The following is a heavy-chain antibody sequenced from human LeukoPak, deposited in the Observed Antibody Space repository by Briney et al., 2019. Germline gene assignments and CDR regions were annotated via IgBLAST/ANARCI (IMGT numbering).Heavy chain of an antibody. V-gene: IGHV3-30*03. CDR3: ARDPVLGAPDYLDY. J-gene: IGHJ4*02. D-gene: IGHD1-26*01. CDR2: SSTVESIK. Sequence: GRSLRLSCTVSGFPFNDYVVHWVRQAPGKGLEWVAVSSTVESIKIYPESVRGRFTISRDSSKNTVYLQMNSLGVEDTAVYYCARDPVLGAPDYLDYWGRGTLVTVSS. CDR1: GFPFNDYV.